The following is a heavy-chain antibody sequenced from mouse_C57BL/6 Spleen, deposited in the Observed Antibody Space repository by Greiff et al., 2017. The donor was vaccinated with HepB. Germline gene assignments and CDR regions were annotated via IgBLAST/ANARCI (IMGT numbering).Heavy chain of an antibody. CDR1: GYTFTEYT. CDR3: ARHEDHYYGSSPHYFDY. D-gene: IGHD1-1*01. CDR2: FYPGSGSI. Sequence: VQLQQSGAELVKPGASVKLSCKASGYTFTEYTIHWVKQRSGQGLEWIGWFYPGSGSIKYNEKFKDKATLTADKSSSTVYMELSRLTSEDSAVYFGARHEDHYYGSSPHYFDYWGQGTTLTVSS. J-gene: IGHJ2*01. V-gene: IGHV1-62-2*01.